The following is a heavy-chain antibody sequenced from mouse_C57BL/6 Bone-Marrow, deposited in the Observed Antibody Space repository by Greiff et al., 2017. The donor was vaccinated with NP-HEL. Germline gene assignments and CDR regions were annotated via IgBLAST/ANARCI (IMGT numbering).Heavy chain of an antibody. J-gene: IGHJ2*01. D-gene: IGHD1-1*01. CDR1: GYTFTDYY. Sequence: VQLQQSGPVLVKPGASVKMSCKASGYTFTDYYMNWVKQSHGKSLEWIGVIPPYNGGTSSNQKFKGKATLTVDKSSSTAYMELNSLTSEDSAVYYCARLDTTVVADFDYWGQGTTLTVSS. V-gene: IGHV1-19*01. CDR3: ARLDTTVVADFDY. CDR2: IPPYNGGT.